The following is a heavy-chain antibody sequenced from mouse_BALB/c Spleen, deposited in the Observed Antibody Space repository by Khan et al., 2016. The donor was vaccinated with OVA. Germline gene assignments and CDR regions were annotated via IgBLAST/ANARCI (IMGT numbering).Heavy chain of an antibody. J-gene: IGHJ3*01. Sequence: QLEESGPGLVKPSQSLSLTCTVTGYSITSDYAWNWIRQFPGNKLEWMGYISYSGSTSYNPSLKSRISITRDTSKNQFFLQLNSVTTEDTATYYCARSLIDYYGSSPYWGQGTLVTVSA. CDR1: GYSITSDYA. CDR2: ISYSGST. CDR3: ARSLIDYYGSSPY. D-gene: IGHD1-1*01. V-gene: IGHV3-2*02.